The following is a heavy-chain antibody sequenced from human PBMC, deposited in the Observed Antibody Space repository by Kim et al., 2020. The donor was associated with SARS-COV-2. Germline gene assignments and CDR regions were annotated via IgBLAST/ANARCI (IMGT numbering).Heavy chain of an antibody. Sequence: GGSLRLSCAASGFTFSSYAMHWVRQAPGKGLEYVSAISSNGGSTYYANSVKGRFTISRDNSKNTLYLQMGSLRAEDMAVYYCARDHVRGVTNYYYYYGMDVWGQGTTVTVSS. D-gene: IGHD3-10*02. CDR2: ISSNGGST. CDR1: GFTFSSYA. V-gene: IGHV3-64*01. CDR3: ARDHVRGVTNYYYYYGMDV. J-gene: IGHJ6*02.